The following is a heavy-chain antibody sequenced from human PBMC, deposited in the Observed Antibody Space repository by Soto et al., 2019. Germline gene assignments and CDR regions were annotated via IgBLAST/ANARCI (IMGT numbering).Heavy chain of an antibody. D-gene: IGHD3-9*01. J-gene: IGHJ5*02. V-gene: IGHV3-30*18. Sequence: GGSLRLSCAASGFTFSSYGMHWVRQAPGKGLEWVAVISYDGSNKYYADSVKGRFTISRDNSKNTLYLQMNSLRAEDTAVYYCAKDYYDILTGYYANNWFDPWGQGTLVTVSS. CDR1: GFTFSSYG. CDR2: ISYDGSNK. CDR3: AKDYYDILTGYYANNWFDP.